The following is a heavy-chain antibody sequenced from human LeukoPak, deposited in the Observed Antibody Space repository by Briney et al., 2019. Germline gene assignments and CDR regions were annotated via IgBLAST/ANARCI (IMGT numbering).Heavy chain of an antibody. CDR1: GFTFSSYA. Sequence: GGSLRLSCAASGFTFSSYAMSWVRQAPGKGLEWVSAISGSGGNTYYADSVKGRFTISRDNSRNTLYLQMNSLRSEDTAVYYCAKDPDPMVRGVIFDYWGQGTLVTVSS. CDR2: ISGSGGNT. V-gene: IGHV3-23*01. J-gene: IGHJ4*02. D-gene: IGHD3-10*01. CDR3: AKDPDPMVRGVIFDY.